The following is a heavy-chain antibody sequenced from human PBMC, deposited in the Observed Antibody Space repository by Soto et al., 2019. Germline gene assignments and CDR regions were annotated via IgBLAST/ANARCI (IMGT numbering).Heavy chain of an antibody. CDR3: AKPAVADLYYFDY. J-gene: IGHJ4*02. V-gene: IGHV3-23*01. D-gene: IGHD6-19*01. CDR1: GFTFSSYA. Sequence: GESLKISCAASGFTFSSYAMSWVRQAPGKGLEWVSAISGSGGSTYYADSVKGRFTISRDNSKNTLYLQMNSLRAEDTAVYYCAKPAVADLYYFDYWGQGTLVTVSS. CDR2: ISGSGGST.